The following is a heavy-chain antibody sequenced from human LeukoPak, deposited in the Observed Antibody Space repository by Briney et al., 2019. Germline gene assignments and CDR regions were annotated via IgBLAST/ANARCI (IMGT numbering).Heavy chain of an antibody. CDR1: GFTFSTYG. D-gene: IGHD6-19*01. V-gene: IGHV3-23*01. CDR3: ARGAVYYMDI. J-gene: IGHJ6*03. Sequence: GGTLRLSCVASGFTFSTYGMSWVRQAPGKGLEWVSAISGSGGSTYYADSVKGRFTISRDNSKNTLYLQMNSLRAEDTAVYYCARGAVYYMDIWGKGTTVTISS. CDR2: ISGSGGST.